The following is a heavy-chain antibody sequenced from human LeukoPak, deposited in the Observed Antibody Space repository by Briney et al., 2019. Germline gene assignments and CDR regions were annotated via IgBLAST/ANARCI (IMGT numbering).Heavy chain of an antibody. CDR3: ARGRWYTIFGVVTYFDY. D-gene: IGHD3-3*01. CDR1: GFTFDDYG. Sequence: GGSLRLSCAASGFTFDDYGMSWVRQAPGKGLEWVSGINWNGGSTGYADSAKGRFTISRDNAKNSLYLQMNSLRAEDTALYYCARGRWYTIFGVVTYFDYWGQGTLVTVSS. V-gene: IGHV3-20*04. CDR2: INWNGGST. J-gene: IGHJ4*02.